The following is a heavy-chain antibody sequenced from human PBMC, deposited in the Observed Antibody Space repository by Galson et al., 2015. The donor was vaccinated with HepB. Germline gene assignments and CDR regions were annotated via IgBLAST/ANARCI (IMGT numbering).Heavy chain of an antibody. J-gene: IGHJ4*02. V-gene: IGHV3-30*18. CDR1: GFTFSSYG. CDR3: AKQSEPGIGYSSSWGY. D-gene: IGHD6-13*01. Sequence: SLRLSCAASGFTFSSYGMHWVRQAPGKGLEWVAVISYDGSNKYYADSVKGRFTISRDNSKNTLYLQMNSLRAEDTAVYYCAKQSEPGIGYSSSWGYWGQGTLVTVSS. CDR2: ISYDGSNK.